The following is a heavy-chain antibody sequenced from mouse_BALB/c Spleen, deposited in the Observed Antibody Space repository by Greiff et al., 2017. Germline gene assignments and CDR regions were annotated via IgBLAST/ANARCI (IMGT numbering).Heavy chain of an antibody. CDR3: TPYGSSSWFAY. J-gene: IGHJ3*01. CDR1: GFTFSNYW. V-gene: IGHV6-6*02. Sequence: EVQLVESGGGLVQPGGSMKLSCVASGFTFSNYWMNWVRQSPEKGLEWVAEIRLKSNNYATHYAESVKGRFTISRDDSKSSVYLQMNNLRAEDTGIYYCTPYGSSSWFAYWGQGTLVTVSA. CDR2: IRLKSNNYAT. D-gene: IGHD1-1*01.